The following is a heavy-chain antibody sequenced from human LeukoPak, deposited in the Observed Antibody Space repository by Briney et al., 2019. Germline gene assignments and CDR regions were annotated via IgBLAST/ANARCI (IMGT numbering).Heavy chain of an antibody. Sequence: SVKVSCKASGFTFTSSSMQWVRQARGQRLEWIGWIAVGSGNTNYAQKFQGRVTITRDMSTSTAYMELSSLRSEDTALYYCAAVFGSGYYYYFDYWGQGTQVTVSS. V-gene: IGHV1-58*02. CDR1: GFTFTSSS. CDR2: IAVGSGNT. CDR3: AAVFGSGYYYYFDY. D-gene: IGHD3-22*01. J-gene: IGHJ4*02.